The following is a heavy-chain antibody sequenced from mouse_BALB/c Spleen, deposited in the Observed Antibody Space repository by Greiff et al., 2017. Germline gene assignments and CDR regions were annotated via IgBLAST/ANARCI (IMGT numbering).Heavy chain of an antibody. CDR1: GYSFTGYT. CDR2: INPYNGGT. D-gene: IGHD1-1*01. CDR3: ARRGGCYYVGAMDY. J-gene: IGHJ4*01. Sequence: EVQVVESGPELVKPGASMKISCKASGYSFTGYTMNWVKQSHGKNLEWIGLINPYNGGTSYNQKFKGKATLTVDKSSSTAYMELLSLTSEDSAVYYGARRGGCYYVGAMDYWGQGTSVTVSS. V-gene: IGHV1-18*01.